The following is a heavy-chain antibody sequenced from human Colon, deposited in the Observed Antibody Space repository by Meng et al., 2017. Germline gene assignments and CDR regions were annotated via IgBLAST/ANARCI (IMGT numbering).Heavy chain of an antibody. D-gene: IGHD3-16*02. V-gene: IGHV4-59*08. Sequence: QVQLQESGPGLVKPSETLSLTCAVSGGSISTYYWSWIRQPPGKGLEWIGNNYYGGSTNYNPSLASRVTISVDSSKNQFSLKLSSVTAADTAVYYCARHQNGGTYPLDYWGQGTLVTASS. CDR1: GGSISTYY. J-gene: IGHJ4*02. CDR2: NYYGGST. CDR3: ARHQNGGTYPLDY.